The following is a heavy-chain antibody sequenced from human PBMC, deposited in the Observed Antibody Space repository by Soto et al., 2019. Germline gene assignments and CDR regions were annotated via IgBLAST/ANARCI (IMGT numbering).Heavy chain of an antibody. CDR1: GFTFSSYS. Sequence: EVQLVQSGGGLVKPGGSLRLYCSASGFTFSSYSMNWVRQAPGKGLEWVSSVSSSSSYIYYADSLKGRFTISRDNAKNSLYLQMNSLRVEDTAVYYCARGGDSSGSWPRYWGQGTLVTVSS. CDR2: VSSSSSYI. V-gene: IGHV3-21*01. CDR3: ARGGDSSGSWPRY. D-gene: IGHD3-22*01. J-gene: IGHJ4*02.